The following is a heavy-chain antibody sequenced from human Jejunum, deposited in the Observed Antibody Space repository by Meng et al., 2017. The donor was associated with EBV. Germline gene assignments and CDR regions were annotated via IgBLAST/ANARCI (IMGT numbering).Heavy chain of an antibody. Sequence: VQLVESGGDLIQPGGSLRLSFAASGFTFSSYTMSWVRQAPGKGLEWVSAITGSGGSTYYADSVKGRFTISRDNSQNTLYLQMNGLRAEDTAVYFCAKLTDYWGQGTLVTVSS. J-gene: IGHJ4*02. CDR2: ITGSGGST. V-gene: IGHV3-23*04. CDR3: AKLTDY. CDR1: GFTFSSYT.